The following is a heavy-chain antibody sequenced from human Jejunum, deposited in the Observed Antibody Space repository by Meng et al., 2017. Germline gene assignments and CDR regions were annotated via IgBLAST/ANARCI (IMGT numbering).Heavy chain of an antibody. CDR1: GFTFTSYA. V-gene: IGHV3-23*01. J-gene: IGHJ4*02. Sequence: GESLKISCAASGFTFTSYAMSWVRPAPGKGLEWVSGTGGSGDSTYYADSAKGRFTISRDNPKNTLYLQMNSLRVEDTAVYYCARAPDFVYLDYWGQGTLVTVSS. CDR2: TGGSGDST. D-gene: IGHD2-21*02. CDR3: ARAPDFVYLDY.